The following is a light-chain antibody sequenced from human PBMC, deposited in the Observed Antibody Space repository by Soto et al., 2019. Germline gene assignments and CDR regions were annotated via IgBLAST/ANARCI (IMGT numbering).Light chain of an antibody. V-gene: IGKV1-5*01. CDR3: QQYKSNWT. CDR2: DVS. J-gene: IGKJ1*01. CDR1: QSFDIW. Sequence: DSQMTQSPSTLSASVGDRVTITCRASQSFDIWLAWYQHKPGRAPQLLIYDVSTLHSGVPSRFSGSGSGTEFTLTISSLQPDDFATYYCQQYKSNWTFGQGTKVDIK.